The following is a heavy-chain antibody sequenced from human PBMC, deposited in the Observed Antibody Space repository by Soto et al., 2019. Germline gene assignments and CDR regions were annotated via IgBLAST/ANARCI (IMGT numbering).Heavy chain of an antibody. CDR1: GGSISSSNW. J-gene: IGHJ5*02. V-gene: IGHV4-4*02. D-gene: IGHD6-19*01. Sequence: SETLSLTCAVSGGSISSSNWWSWVRQPPGKGLEWIGEIYHSGSTNYNPSLKSRVTISVDKSKNQFSLKLSSVTAADTAVYYCARVSSGWTNWFDPWGQGILVTVSS. CDR3: ARVSSGWTNWFDP. CDR2: IYHSGST.